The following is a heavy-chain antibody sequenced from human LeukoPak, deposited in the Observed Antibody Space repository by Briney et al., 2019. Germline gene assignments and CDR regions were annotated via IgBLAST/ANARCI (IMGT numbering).Heavy chain of an antibody. CDR2: IYYSVGP. V-gene: IGHV4-59*08. D-gene: IGHD3-16*01. CDR1: GVSITGYY. Sequence: SQTLSLTCTVSGVSITGYYWSWIRQPPRKGREWIGYIYYSVGPKYNPSLKSRVTVSVDTSKNQSYLNLSSLTAADTAVYYCARHVGKWGFDFWGQGTLVTVSS. CDR3: ARHVGKWGFDF. J-gene: IGHJ4*02.